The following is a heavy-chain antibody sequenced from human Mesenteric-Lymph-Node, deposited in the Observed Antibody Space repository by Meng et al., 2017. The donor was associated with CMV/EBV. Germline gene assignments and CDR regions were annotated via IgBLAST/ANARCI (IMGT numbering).Heavy chain of an antibody. J-gene: IGHJ5*02. D-gene: IGHD3-10*01. V-gene: IGHV4-34*01. CDR1: GGSFSDYF. CDR2: INHSGRT. Sequence: GSLRLSCAVYGGSFSDYFWSWIRQPPGKGLEWIGEINHSGRTNYNPSLKSRVTISVDTSKNQFSLKLSSVTAADTTVYYCARGRSLWFGPSNWFDPWGPGILVTVSS. CDR3: ARGRSLWFGPSNWFDP.